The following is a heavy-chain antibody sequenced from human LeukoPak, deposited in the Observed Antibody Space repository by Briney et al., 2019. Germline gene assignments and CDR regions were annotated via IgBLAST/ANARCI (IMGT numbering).Heavy chain of an antibody. CDR2: FEGGGAT. Sequence: PGGSLTLSCAASGFTVTNNYMTWVRPAPGKGLEWVSVFEGGGATYYADSVKGRFTISRHGSKNTQYLQMNSLRAEDTAVYYCAATSIGYCSSGSCPEQYWGQGTLVTVSS. V-gene: IGHV3-53*01. J-gene: IGHJ4*02. D-gene: IGHD2-15*01. CDR3: AATSIGYCSSGSCPEQY. CDR1: GFTVTNNY.